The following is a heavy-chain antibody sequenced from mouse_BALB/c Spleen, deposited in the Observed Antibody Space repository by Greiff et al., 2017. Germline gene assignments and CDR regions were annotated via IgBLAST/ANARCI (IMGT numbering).Heavy chain of an antibody. CDR2: IDPANGNT. CDR1: GFNIKDTY. D-gene: IGHD6-5*01. CDR3: ARWAYKCALAY. J-gene: IGHJ3*01. V-gene: IGHV14-3*02. Sequence: VQLKESGAELVKPGASVKLSCTASGFNIKDTYMHWVKQRPEQGLEWIGRIDPANGNTKYDPKFQGKATITADTSSNTAYLQLSSLTSEDTAVYYCARWAYKCALAYWGQGTLVTVSA.